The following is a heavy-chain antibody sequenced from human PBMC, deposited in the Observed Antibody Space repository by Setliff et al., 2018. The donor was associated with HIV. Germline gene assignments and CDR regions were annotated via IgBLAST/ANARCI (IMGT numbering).Heavy chain of an antibody. CDR1: GGTFSRSV. V-gene: IGHV1-69*06. J-gene: IGHJ6*03. CDR3: ARRAAGGSSPNDYMDV. D-gene: IGHD6-6*01. Sequence: AASVKVSCKASGGTFSRSVFSWVRQAPGQGLQWMGRIIPIFGTANYAQKFQGRVTITADKSTSTAYTELSSLRSEDTAVYYCARRAAGGSSPNDYMDVWGKGTTVTVSS. CDR2: IIPIFGTA.